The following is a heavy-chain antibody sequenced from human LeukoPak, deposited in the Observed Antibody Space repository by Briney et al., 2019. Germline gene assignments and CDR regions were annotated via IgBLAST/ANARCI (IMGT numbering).Heavy chain of an antibody. Sequence: ASVKVSCTASGYTYTGYYMHCGRQAPGHRREWMGGINPNSRGTNSAQKFQGRVTMIRDTSISTAYMELSRLRSDDTAVYYCARDTETLGYCSGGSCYSSYYYYMDVWGKGTTVTVS. J-gene: IGHJ6*03. CDR1: GYTYTGYY. CDR3: ARDTETLGYCSGGSCYSSYYYYMDV. D-gene: IGHD2-15*01. CDR2: INPNSRGT. V-gene: IGHV1-2*02.